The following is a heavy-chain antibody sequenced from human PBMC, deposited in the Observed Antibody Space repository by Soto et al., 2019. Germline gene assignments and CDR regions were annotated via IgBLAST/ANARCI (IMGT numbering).Heavy chain of an antibody. D-gene: IGHD3-22*01. CDR2: IYYSGST. CDR1: GGSISSGDYY. J-gene: IGHJ4*02. CDR3: VRKKVVAPFDY. V-gene: IGHV4-30-4*01. Sequence: SETLSLTCTVSGGSISSGDYYWSWIRQPPGKGLEWIGCIYYSGSTSYNPSLKSRVTISVDTSKNQFSLNLSSVTAADTAVYYCVRKKVVAPFDYWGQGTLVTVSS.